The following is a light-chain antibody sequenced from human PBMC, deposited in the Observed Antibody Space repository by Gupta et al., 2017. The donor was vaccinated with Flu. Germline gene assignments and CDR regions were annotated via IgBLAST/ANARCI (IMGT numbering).Light chain of an antibody. J-gene: IGKJ1*01. CDR2: DAS. CDR3: QRRSTCLWT. V-gene: IGKV3-11*01. Sequence: PSTLSLSPGERATLSCRASQSVSPSLAWYQQRSGQAPRLLIYDASNRATAIPARFLGGGSGTDFTLTISSLEPEDFAVYYCQRRSTCLWTFGQGTKVEIK. CDR1: QSVSPS.